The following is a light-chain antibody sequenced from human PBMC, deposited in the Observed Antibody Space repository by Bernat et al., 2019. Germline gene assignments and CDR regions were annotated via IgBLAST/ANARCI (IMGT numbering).Light chain of an antibody. CDR1: ESIDSY. CDR3: QQYHRFSRT. Sequence: DIQMTQSPSTLSASVGDRVTITCRARESIDSYLAWYQQKAGKAPNLLIYLASTLESGVPSRFSGGGSGTDFTLTISGLQPDDSATYYCQQYHRFSRTFGQGTKVEI. CDR2: LAS. V-gene: IGKV1-5*03. J-gene: IGKJ1*01.